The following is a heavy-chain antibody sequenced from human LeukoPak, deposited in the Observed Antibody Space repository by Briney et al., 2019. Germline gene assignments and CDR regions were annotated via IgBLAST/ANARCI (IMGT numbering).Heavy chain of an antibody. CDR1: GFTVSSNY. CDR3: STELRGEPLGFNY. Sequence: GGSLRLSCAASGFTVSSNYMSWVRQAPGKGLEWVGRIKSKTDGGTTDYAAPVKGRFTISRDDSKSTLYLQMNSLKTDDTAVYYCSTELRGEPLGFNYWGQGTLVTVSS. J-gene: IGHJ4*02. V-gene: IGHV3-15*01. D-gene: IGHD1-26*01. CDR2: IKSKTDGGTT.